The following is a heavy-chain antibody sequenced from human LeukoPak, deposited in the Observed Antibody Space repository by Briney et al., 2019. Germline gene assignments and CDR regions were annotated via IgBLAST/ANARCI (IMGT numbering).Heavy chain of an antibody. CDR1: GGSISNYY. CDR3: ASSHPLGSNNDYYTPFDY. J-gene: IGHJ4*02. Sequence: SETLSLTCSVSGGSISNYYWGWIRQPPGKGLEWIGYLYYSGDTNYNPSLKSRVTISVDTSKNQFSLSLSSVTAADTAVYYCASSHPLGSNNDYYTPFDYWGQGNLVTGSS. V-gene: IGHV4-59*01. CDR2: LYYSGDT. D-gene: IGHD3-3*01.